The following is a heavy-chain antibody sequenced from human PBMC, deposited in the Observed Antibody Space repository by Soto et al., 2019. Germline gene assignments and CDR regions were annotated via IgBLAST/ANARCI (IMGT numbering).Heavy chain of an antibody. J-gene: IGHJ4*02. V-gene: IGHV3-23*01. Sequence: EVQLLESGGGLVQPGGSLRLSCAASGFTFSSYAMSWVRQAPGKGLEWVSTISGSGGSTYYADSVKGRFTISRDNSKITLYLQMNSLRAEDTAVYYCAKDSHGDYGVSFDYWGQGTLVTVSS. CDR3: AKDSHGDYGVSFDY. CDR2: ISGSGGST. CDR1: GFTFSSYA. D-gene: IGHD4-17*01.